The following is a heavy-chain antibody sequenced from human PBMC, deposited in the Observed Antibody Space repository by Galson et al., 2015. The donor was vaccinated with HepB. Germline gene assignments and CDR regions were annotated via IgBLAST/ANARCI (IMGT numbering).Heavy chain of an antibody. CDR2: ISWNSRNI. J-gene: IGHJ4*02. CDR3: AKGAAAVNEFYIDS. CDR1: GFTFDDYA. Sequence: SLRLSCAASGFTFDDYAMHWLRQAPGKGLEWVSGISWNSRNIDYVDSVKGRFTISRDNAKNSLFLQMNSLRAEDTALYYCAKGAAAVNEFYIDSWGQGTLVTVSS. D-gene: IGHD4-11*01. V-gene: IGHV3-9*01.